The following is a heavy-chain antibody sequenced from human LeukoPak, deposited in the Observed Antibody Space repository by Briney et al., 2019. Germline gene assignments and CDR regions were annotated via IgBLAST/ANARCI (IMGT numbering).Heavy chain of an antibody. CDR2: VNHGGST. D-gene: IGHD4-11*01. J-gene: IGHJ5*02. V-gene: IGHV4-39*07. Sequence: SETLSLTCSVSGGSVSSDPYYWSWIRQPPGKGLEWIGAVNHGGSTNYNPSLKSRVTMSVDASKNQFSLKLSSVTAADTAVYYCARGRDHSNSVAGWFDPWGQGTLVIDSS. CDR3: ARGRDHSNSVAGWFDP. CDR1: GGSVSSDPYY.